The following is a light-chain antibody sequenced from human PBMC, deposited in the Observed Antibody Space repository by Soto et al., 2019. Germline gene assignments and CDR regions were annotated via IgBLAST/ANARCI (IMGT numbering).Light chain of an antibody. CDR3: QQSFRRWT. Sequence: DIQMTQSPSSLSASVGDRITITCRASQSISWKLNWYQQRPGKAPKLLIYAASSLQSGVPSRFSGSGSGTGFTLTISSLQPEDFATYYRQQSFRRWTFGQGTKVEIK. J-gene: IGKJ1*01. V-gene: IGKV1-39*01. CDR2: AAS. CDR1: QSISWK.